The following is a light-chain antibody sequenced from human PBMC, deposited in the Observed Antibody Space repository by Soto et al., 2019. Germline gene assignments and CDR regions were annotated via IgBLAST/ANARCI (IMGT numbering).Light chain of an antibody. CDR3: CSYAGSYTSLYV. CDR1: SSDVGGYNY. J-gene: IGLJ1*01. CDR2: DVS. V-gene: IGLV2-11*01. Sequence: QSVLTQPRSVSGSPGQSVTISCTGTSSDVGGYNYVSWYQQHPGKAPKLMIYDVSKRPSGVPDRFSGSKSGNTASLTISGLQAEDEDDYYCCSYAGSYTSLYVFGTGTTLTVL.